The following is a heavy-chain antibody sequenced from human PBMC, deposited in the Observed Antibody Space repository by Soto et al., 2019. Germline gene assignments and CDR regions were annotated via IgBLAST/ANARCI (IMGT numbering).Heavy chain of an antibody. V-gene: IGHV1-3*01. D-gene: IGHD3-3*01. J-gene: IGHJ6*02. CDR1: GYTFTSYA. CDR2: INAGNGNT. CDR3: ARVVLRFLECLPPDYYYYGMYG. Sequence: ASVKVSCKASGYTFTSYAMHWVRQAPGQRLEWMGWINAGNGNTKYSQKFQGRVTITRDTSASTAYMELSSLRSEDTAVYYCARVVLRFLECLPPDYYYYGMYGWGQGTTVPVS.